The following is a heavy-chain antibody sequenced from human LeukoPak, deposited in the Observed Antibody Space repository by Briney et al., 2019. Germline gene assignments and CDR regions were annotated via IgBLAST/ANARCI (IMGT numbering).Heavy chain of an antibody. CDR1: GYTFTSYY. CDR3: ARGRRGGYNYDPHDAFDI. D-gene: IGHD5-24*01. V-gene: IGHV1-46*01. Sequence: ASVKVSCKASGYTFTSYYMHWVRQAPGQGLEWMGIINPSGGSTSYAQKFQGRVTMTRDMSTSTVYMELSSLRSEDTAVYYCARGRRGGYNYDPHDAFDIWGQGTMVTVSS. J-gene: IGHJ3*02. CDR2: INPSGGST.